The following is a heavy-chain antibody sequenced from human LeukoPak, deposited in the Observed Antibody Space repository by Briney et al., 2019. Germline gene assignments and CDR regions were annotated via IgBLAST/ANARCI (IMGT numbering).Heavy chain of an antibody. CDR3: ARMTVEMATTYYYYYGMDV. D-gene: IGHD5-12*01. CDR2: IKQDGSEK. J-gene: IGHJ6*02. CDR1: GFTFSSYW. V-gene: IGHV3-7*01. Sequence: PGGSLRLSCAASGFTFSSYWMSWVRQAPGKGLEWVANIKQDGSEKYYVDSVKGRFTISRDNAKNSLYLQMNSLRAEDTAVYYCARMTVEMATTYYYYYGMDVWGQGTTVTVSS.